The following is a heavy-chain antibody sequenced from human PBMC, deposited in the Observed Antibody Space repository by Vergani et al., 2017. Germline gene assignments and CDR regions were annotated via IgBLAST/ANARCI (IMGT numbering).Heavy chain of an antibody. V-gene: IGHV1-2*02. Sequence: QVQLVQSGAEVKKPGASVKVSCKASGYTFTGYYMHWVRQAPGQGLEWMGWINPNSGSTNYAQKFQGRVTMTRDTSISTAYMELSRLRSDDTAVYYCARDYYDYVWGSYREGYFDYWGQGTLVTVPS. CDR3: ARDYYDYVWGSYREGYFDY. CDR1: GYTFTGYY. J-gene: IGHJ4*02. CDR2: INPNSGST. D-gene: IGHD3-16*02.